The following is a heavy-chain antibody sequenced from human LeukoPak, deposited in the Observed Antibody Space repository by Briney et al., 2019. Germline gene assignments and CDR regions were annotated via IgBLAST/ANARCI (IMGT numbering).Heavy chain of an antibody. CDR1: GGSISSGSYY. CDR3: ARVLWVGAPQGAFDI. CDR2: IYYSGST. Sequence: PSQTLSLTCTVSGGSISSGSYYWNWIRQHPGKGLEWIGYIYYSGSTNYNPSLKSRVTMSVDTSKNQFSLKLSSVTAADTAVYYCARVLWVGAPQGAFDIWGQGTMVTVSS. V-gene: IGHV4-31*03. D-gene: IGHD1-26*01. J-gene: IGHJ3*02.